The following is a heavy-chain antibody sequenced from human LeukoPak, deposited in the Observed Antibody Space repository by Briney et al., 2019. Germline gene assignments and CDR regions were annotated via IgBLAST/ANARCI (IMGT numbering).Heavy chain of an antibody. V-gene: IGHV1-69*05. D-gene: IGHD2-2*01. Sequence: RXXPGQGLEWMGGIIPIFGTANYAQKFQGRVTITTDESTSTAYMELSSLRSEDTAVYYCARVIPSVIVVVPAAIGWFDPWGQGTLVTVSS. CDR2: IIPIFGTA. J-gene: IGHJ5*02. CDR3: ARVIPSVIVVVPAAIGWFDP.